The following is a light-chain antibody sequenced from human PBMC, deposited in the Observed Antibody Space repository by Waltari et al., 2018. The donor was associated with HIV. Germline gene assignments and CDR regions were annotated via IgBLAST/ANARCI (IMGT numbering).Light chain of an antibody. V-gene: IGKV3-15*01. Sequence: ETVMPQPPATLSVSPGERAIPSCRASQSVGTSVAWYQQRPGQAPRLLISAASTRATGVPARFSGSGSGTEFTLTISSLQSEDFVVYYCQQYSDWPPGFTFGQGTKLDIK. J-gene: IGKJ2*01. CDR3: QQYSDWPPGFT. CDR2: AAS. CDR1: QSVGTS.